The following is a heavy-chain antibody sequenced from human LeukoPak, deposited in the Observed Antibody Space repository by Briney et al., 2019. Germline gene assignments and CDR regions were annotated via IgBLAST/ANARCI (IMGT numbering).Heavy chain of an antibody. Sequence: GGSRRLSCAVSGFTFSGYAMSWVRQAPGKGLEWVSTISGSGDYTYYADSVKGRFTISRDDAKNTLFLQMNSLRAEDTAVYYCATSGIGHYYFDFWGQGALVTVSS. D-gene: IGHD3-3*01. J-gene: IGHJ4*02. V-gene: IGHV3-23*01. CDR1: GFTFSGYA. CDR3: ATSGIGHYYFDF. CDR2: ISGSGDYT.